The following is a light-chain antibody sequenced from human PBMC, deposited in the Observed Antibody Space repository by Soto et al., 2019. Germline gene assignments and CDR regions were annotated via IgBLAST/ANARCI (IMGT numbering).Light chain of an antibody. V-gene: IGLV1-44*01. CDR3: ATWDDSLSGLYV. J-gene: IGLJ1*01. Sequence: QSFLTQPPSASGTPGQRVTISCSGRSSNIGSNKVNWYQQLPGTAPKLLMYRNNQRPSGVPDRFSGSKSGTSASLAISGLQSEDEAEYFCATWDDSLSGLYVFGTGTKVTVL. CDR1: SSNIGSNK. CDR2: RNN.